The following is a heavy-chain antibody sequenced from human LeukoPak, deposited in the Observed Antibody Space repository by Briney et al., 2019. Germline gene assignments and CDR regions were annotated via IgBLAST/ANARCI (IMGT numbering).Heavy chain of an antibody. J-gene: IGHJ4*02. CDR2: INPNTGGT. CDR3: VTSFDYSDFY. CDR1: GYTFTNFY. Sequence: ASVKVSCKASGYTFTNFYIHWVRQAPGQGLEWMGRINPNTGGTNFAQKFQDRVTVTRDTSISTAYLELSGLTSGDTAVYHCVTSFDYSDFYWGQGTLVTVS. D-gene: IGHD4-11*01. V-gene: IGHV1-2*06.